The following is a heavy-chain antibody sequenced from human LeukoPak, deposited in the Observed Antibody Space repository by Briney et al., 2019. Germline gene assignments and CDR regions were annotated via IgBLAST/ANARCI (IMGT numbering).Heavy chain of an antibody. CDR2: IGTDADT. V-gene: IGHV3-23*01. CDR1: GFTFAGYA. CDR3: ARNLPGKYFDL. Sequence: GGSLRLSCAASGFTFAGYAMTWVRQAPGKGLEWVSTIGTDADTYYADSVKGRFITSRDNPKNTLYVQMSSLRVEDTAIYYCARNLPGKYFDLWGRGTLVIVSS. D-gene: IGHD3-10*01. J-gene: IGHJ2*01.